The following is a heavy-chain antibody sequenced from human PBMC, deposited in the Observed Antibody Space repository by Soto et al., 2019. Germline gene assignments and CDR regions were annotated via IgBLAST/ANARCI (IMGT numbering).Heavy chain of an antibody. V-gene: IGHV1-18*01. CDR3: VMVDNYVTPTPQDV. D-gene: IGHD3-16*01. Sequence: QVQLVQSGDEVKKPGASVKVSCKASGYIFVNYGIAWVRQAPGQGLEWMGWISPYTGNTHSATKVQGRLTMTTATSTTTASLDTRSLTSDHTAVYYCVMVDNYVTPTPQDVWGQGTTVTVPS. J-gene: IGHJ6*02. CDR2: ISPYTGNT. CDR1: GYIFVNYG.